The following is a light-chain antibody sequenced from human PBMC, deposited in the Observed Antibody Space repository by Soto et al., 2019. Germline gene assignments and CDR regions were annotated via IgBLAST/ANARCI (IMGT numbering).Light chain of an antibody. Sequence: QSVLTQPPSASGSPGQSVAISCTGTSSDVGGYNYVSWYQQHPGKAPKLMIYEVNKRPSGVPDRFSGSKSGNTASLTVSGLQAEDEDDYYCRSYAGRSNVFGTGTNVNGL. J-gene: IGLJ1*01. CDR1: SSDVGGYNY. V-gene: IGLV2-8*01. CDR2: EVN. CDR3: RSYAGRSNV.